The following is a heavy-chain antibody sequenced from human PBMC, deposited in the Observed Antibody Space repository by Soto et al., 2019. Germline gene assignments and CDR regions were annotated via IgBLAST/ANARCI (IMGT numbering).Heavy chain of an antibody. V-gene: IGHV3-33*01. Sequence: GSLRLSCAASGFTFSSYGMHWVRQAPGKGLEWVAVIRGDGGNKYYPGSVKGRFTISRENAKNSLYLQMNSLRAGDTAVYYCARRLGTMIRGLINYYYAMDVWGQGTTVTVSS. J-gene: IGHJ6*02. CDR2: IRGDGGNK. CDR3: ARRLGTMIRGLINYYYAMDV. CDR1: GFTFSSYG. D-gene: IGHD3-10*01.